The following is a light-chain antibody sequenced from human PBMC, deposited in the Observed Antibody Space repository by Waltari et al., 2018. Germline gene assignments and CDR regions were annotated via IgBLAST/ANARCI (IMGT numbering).Light chain of an antibody. CDR1: QSISHW. CDR2: KAS. J-gene: IGKJ4*01. CDR3: QRYDDYPPT. Sequence: DIQLTQSPSTLSASVGHRVTLTCRASQSISHWLAWYQQKPGKAPKLLISKASSLEKEVPSRFSGSGSGTEFTLTITNLQPDDFATFYCQRYDDYPPTFGGGTKVEIK. V-gene: IGKV1-5*03.